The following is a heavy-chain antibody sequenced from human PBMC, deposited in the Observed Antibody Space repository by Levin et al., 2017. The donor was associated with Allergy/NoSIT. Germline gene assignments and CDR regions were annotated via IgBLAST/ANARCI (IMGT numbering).Heavy chain of an antibody. CDR3: ARDRGPDSAAFDI. J-gene: IGHJ3*02. Sequence: SETLSLTCIVSGGSIIRSPYYWGWIRQPPGKGLEWIGNIYYSWSTDYNPSLKSRVTMSVDTSRNQFSLKLNSVTAADTAVYYCARDRGPDSAAFDIWGQGTMVTVSS. D-gene: IGHD2-15*01. CDR1: GGSIIRSPYY. CDR2: IYYSWST. V-gene: IGHV4-39*07.